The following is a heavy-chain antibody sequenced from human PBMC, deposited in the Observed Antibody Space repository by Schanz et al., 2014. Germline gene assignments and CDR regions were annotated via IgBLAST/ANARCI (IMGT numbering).Heavy chain of an antibody. J-gene: IGHJ4*02. Sequence: VQLVESGGGVVQPGRSLRLSCAASGFTFNIYAMSWVRQAPGKGLEWVSYISGSSRTIYYADSMKGRFTVSRDNAENALYLQMNSLRAENTGLYFCAIGGSGSHYRIDYWGQGTLVTVSS. CDR3: AIGGSGSHYRIDY. CDR1: GFTFNIYA. V-gene: IGHV3-48*01. CDR2: ISGSSRTI. D-gene: IGHD1-26*01.